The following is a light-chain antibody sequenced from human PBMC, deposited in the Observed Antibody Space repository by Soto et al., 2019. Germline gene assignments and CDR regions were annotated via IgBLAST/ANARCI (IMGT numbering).Light chain of an antibody. CDR1: QSVSANY. J-gene: IGKJ3*01. CDR3: HQYGSSPFT. CDR2: GAS. V-gene: IGKV3-20*01. Sequence: EVVLTQSPATLSLSPGERATLSCRANQSVSANYLAWYQQKPGQAPRLLIYGASSRATGIPDRFSGSGSGTDFTLTISRLEPEDLAVFYCHQYGSSPFTFGPGTKVDIK.